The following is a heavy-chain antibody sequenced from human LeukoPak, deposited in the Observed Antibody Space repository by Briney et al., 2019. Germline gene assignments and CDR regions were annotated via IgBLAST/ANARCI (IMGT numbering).Heavy chain of an antibody. Sequence: SETLSLTCTVSGGSISSTIYYWGWIRQPPGKGLEWIGNIYYSGITYYNPSLKSRVTISVDTSKNQFSLKLSSVTAADTAVYYCARGYRPGIAVAEGWFDPWGQGTLVTVSS. CDR2: IYYSGIT. V-gene: IGHV4-39*01. J-gene: IGHJ5*02. CDR1: GGSISSTIYY. D-gene: IGHD6-19*01. CDR3: ARGYRPGIAVAEGWFDP.